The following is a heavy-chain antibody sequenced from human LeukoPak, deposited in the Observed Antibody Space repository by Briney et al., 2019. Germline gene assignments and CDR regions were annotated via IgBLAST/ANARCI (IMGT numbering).Heavy chain of an antibody. CDR2: ISAYNGNT. D-gene: IGHD3-22*01. Sequence: ASVKVSCKASGYTFTSYGISRVRQAPGQGLEWMGWISAYNGNTNYAQKLQGRVTMTTDTSTSTAYMELRSLRSDDTAVYYCARSYYDSSGYYPFDYWGQGTLVTVSS. CDR3: ARSYYDSSGYYPFDY. CDR1: GYTFTSYG. V-gene: IGHV1-18*01. J-gene: IGHJ4*02.